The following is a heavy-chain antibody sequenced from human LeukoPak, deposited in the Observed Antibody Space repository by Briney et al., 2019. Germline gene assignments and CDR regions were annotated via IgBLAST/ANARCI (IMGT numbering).Heavy chain of an antibody. J-gene: IGHJ6*03. Sequence: AASVKVSCKASGYTFTGYYMHWVRQAPGQGLEWMGWINPNSGGTNYAQKFQGRVTMTRDTSISTAYMELSRLRSDDTAVYYCVAGAVTITKPYYYYYYMDVWGKGTTVTVSS. D-gene: IGHD1-26*01. V-gene: IGHV1-2*02. CDR2: INPNSGGT. CDR3: VAGAVTITKPYYYYYYMDV. CDR1: GYTFTGYY.